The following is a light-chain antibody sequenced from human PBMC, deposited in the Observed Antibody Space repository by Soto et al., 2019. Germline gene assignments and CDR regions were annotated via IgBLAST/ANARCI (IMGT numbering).Light chain of an antibody. Sequence: EIMLTQSPGTLSLSPGERATLSCRASQSVNNNYLAWYQQKRGQAPRVLVYGASTRASGIPDRFSGSGSGTDFTLTISRLEPEDFAVYYCQQYGHSLTFGRGTKVEIK. CDR2: GAS. CDR1: QSVNNNY. V-gene: IGKV3-20*01. CDR3: QQYGHSLT. J-gene: IGKJ4*01.